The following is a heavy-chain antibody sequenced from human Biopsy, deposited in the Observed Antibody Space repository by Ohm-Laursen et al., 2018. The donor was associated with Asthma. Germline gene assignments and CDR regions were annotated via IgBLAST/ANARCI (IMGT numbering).Heavy chain of an antibody. CDR1: GFKFAEYT. CDR3: AKVRSDWVITESFDY. J-gene: IGHJ4*02. CDR2: ISWNSATI. D-gene: IGHD3-22*01. Sequence: SLRLSCTASGFKFAEYTMDWVRQAPGKGLEWVSGISWNSATIGYADSVEGRFTISRDNAKNSVFLHMDSLRPEDTAFYYCAKVRSDWVITESFDYWGQGVLVTVSS. V-gene: IGHV3-9*01.